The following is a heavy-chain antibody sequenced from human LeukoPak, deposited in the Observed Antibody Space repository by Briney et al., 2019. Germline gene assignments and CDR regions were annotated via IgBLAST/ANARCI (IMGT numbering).Heavy chain of an antibody. D-gene: IGHD3-10*01. V-gene: IGHV1-69*06. J-gene: IGHJ5*02. Sequence: ASVKVSCKASGGTFSSYAISWVRQAPGQGLEWMGGIIPIFGTAYYAQKFQGRVTITADKSTSTAYMELSSLRSEDTAVYYCARDGYYGSGSPQFDPWGQGTLVTVSS. CDR1: GGTFSSYA. CDR3: ARDGYYGSGSPQFDP. CDR2: IIPIFGTA.